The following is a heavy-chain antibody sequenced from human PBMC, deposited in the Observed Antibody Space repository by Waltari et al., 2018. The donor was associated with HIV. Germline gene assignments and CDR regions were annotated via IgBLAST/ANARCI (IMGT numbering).Heavy chain of an antibody. J-gene: IGHJ2*01. D-gene: IGHD2-15*01. CDR2: IDLNSGGA. Sequence: QVQLVQSGAEVKKPGASVTVSCKASGYTLSGYYMQWVRQAPGQGLEWMGRIDLNSGGANDAQNFQDRVTMTRDTSISTAYMEVRSLTSDDTAVYYCARDRVSGGHDWWFDLWGRGTLVTVSS. V-gene: IGHV1-2*06. CDR1: GYTLSGYY. CDR3: ARDRVSGGHDWWFDL.